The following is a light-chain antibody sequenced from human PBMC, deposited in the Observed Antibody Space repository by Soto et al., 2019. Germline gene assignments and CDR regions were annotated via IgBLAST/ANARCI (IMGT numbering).Light chain of an antibody. V-gene: IGLV2-14*01. J-gene: IGLJ3*02. CDR1: NKDIGGYNF. CDR2: EVI. CDR3: NSYTSSATRV. Sequence: QSALTQPASVSGSPGQSITISCTGTNKDIGGYNFVSWYQQHPGKAPKLLIYEVINRPSGVSNRFSGSKSGNTASLSISGLQAEDEADYYCNSYTSSATRVFGGGTKVTVL.